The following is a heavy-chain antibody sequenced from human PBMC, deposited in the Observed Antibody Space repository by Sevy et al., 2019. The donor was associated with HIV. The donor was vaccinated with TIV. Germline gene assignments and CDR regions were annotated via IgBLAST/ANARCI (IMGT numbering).Heavy chain of an antibody. CDR2: IVPVFGTS. D-gene: IGHD2-8*01. CDR3: TSEADCSNGVCYPRGFDP. J-gene: IGHJ5*02. CDR1: GGTLTNYA. V-gene: IGHV1-69*13. Sequence: ASVKVSCKASGGTLTNYAISWVRQAPGQGLEWMGEIVPVFGTSHHARSFQGRVTITADESTSTAYMELRSLRSEDTAVYYCTSEADCSNGVCYPRGFDPWGQGTLVTVSS.